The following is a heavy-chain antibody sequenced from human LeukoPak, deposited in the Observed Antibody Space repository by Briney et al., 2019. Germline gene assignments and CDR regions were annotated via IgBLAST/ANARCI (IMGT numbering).Heavy chain of an antibody. J-gene: IGHJ4*02. CDR2: MSQDGKNR. CDR1: GFTLNSYA. V-gene: IGHV3-30*04. D-gene: IGHD6-13*01. CDR3: ARDDYSSSWPDY. Sequence: GGSLRLACAASGFTLNSYALHWVRQAPGKGLEWVAGMSQDGKNRYYAESVKGRFTISRDNSVNTLFLQMSSLRAEDTGVYYCARDDYSSSWPDYWGQGTLVTVSS.